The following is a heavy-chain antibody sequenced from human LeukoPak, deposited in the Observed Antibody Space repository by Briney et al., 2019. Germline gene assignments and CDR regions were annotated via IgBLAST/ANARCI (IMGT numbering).Heavy chain of an antibody. CDR2: IKSKSDGGTA. CDR3: TTDLRT. Sequence: GGSLRLSCAASGFTVSSNYMSWVRQAPGKGLEWLGRIKSKSDGGTAYCAPLVKDRFTISRDDSKNTLYLQMSSLKTEDTAVYYCTTDLRTWGQGTLVTVSS. J-gene: IGHJ5*02. CDR1: GFTVSSNY. V-gene: IGHV3-15*01.